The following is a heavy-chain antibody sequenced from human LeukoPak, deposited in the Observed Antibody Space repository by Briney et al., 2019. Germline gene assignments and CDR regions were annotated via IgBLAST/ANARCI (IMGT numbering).Heavy chain of an antibody. CDR2: INHSGST. CDR1: GGSFSGYY. Sequence: PSETLSLTCAVYGGSFSGYYWSWIRQPPGKGLEWIGEINHSGSTNYNPSLKSRVTISVDTSKNQFSLKLSSVTAADTAVYYCARGLMSIAARNPGSEYFQHWGQGTLVTVSS. V-gene: IGHV4-34*01. D-gene: IGHD6-6*01. J-gene: IGHJ1*01. CDR3: ARGLMSIAARNPGSEYFQH.